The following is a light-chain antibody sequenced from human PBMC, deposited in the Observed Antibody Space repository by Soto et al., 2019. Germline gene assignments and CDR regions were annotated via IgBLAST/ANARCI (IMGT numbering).Light chain of an antibody. CDR2: DAF. V-gene: IGKV1-5*01. Sequence: DIQMTQSPSTLSASVGDRVTITCRASQSISSWLAWYQQKPGKAPKLLIYDAFSLESGVPSRFSGSGSGTKFTLTISSLQPDDFATYYCQQYNSYSYTFGQGTKLEIK. J-gene: IGKJ2*01. CDR3: QQYNSYSYT. CDR1: QSISSW.